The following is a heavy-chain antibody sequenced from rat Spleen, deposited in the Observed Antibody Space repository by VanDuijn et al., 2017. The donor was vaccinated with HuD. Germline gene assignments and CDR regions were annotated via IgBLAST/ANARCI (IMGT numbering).Heavy chain of an antibody. V-gene: IGHV2S63*01. D-gene: IGHD1-1*01. CDR1: GFSLTDFS. J-gene: IGHJ2*01. CDR3: ARALYYPHY. CDR2: MWSGGST. Sequence: EVQLKESGPGLVQPSQTLSLTCTVSGFSLTDFSVHWVRQPPGKGLEWMGVMWSGGSTAYNSALQSRLSISRDTSKSQVFIKMISLQPEDTAIYYCARALYYPHYWGLGVMVTVSS.